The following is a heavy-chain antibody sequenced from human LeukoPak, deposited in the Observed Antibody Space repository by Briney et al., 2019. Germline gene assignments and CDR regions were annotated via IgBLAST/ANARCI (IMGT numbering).Heavy chain of an antibody. V-gene: IGHV1-8*01. CDR1: VYTFTSYD. Sequence: ASVRVSSKASVYTFTSYDIKWGRQAPGEGGEWMGWMNPNRGNTGYAQKFQGRVTMTRNTSISTAYMELSSLRSKVTAVYYCARRTGWFAPWGQGTLVTVSS. CDR2: MNPNRGNT. J-gene: IGHJ5*02. CDR3: ARRTGWFAP.